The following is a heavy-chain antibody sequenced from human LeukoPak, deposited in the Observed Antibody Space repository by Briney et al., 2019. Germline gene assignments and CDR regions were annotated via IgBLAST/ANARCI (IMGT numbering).Heavy chain of an antibody. CDR3: ARIRPVTTGLKGYYFDY. V-gene: IGHV1-69*05. Sequence: SVKVSCKASGGTFSNYAISWVRQAPGQGLEWMGVIIPVFGTTNYAQIFQGRVTITTDESTSTAYMELSSLRFEDTAVYYCARIRPVTTGLKGYYFDYWGQGTLVTVSS. CDR2: IIPVFGTT. J-gene: IGHJ4*02. D-gene: IGHD1-1*01. CDR1: GGTFSNYA.